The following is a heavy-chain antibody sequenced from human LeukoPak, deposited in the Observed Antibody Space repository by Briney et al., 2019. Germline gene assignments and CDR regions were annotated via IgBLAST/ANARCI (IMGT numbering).Heavy chain of an antibody. D-gene: IGHD3-22*01. Sequence: GASVKVSCKASGYTFTGYYIHWVRQAPGQGLEWMGWINPKSGGTNYAQKFQGRVTMTRDTSINTAYMELSRLRSGDTAVYYCARGGDYCDSSGYYDDAFDIWGQGTMVTVSS. V-gene: IGHV1-2*02. CDR1: GYTFTGYY. CDR2: INPKSGGT. CDR3: ARGGDYCDSSGYYDDAFDI. J-gene: IGHJ3*02.